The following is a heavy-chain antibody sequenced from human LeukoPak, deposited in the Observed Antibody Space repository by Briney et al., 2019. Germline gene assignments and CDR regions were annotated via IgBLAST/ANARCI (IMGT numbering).Heavy chain of an antibody. Sequence: ASVKVSCKASGGTFSSYAISWVRQAPGQGLEWMGGIIPIFGTASYAQKFQGRVTITTDESTSTAYMELSSLRSEDTAVYYCASVDYYYYYMDVWGKGTTVTVSS. D-gene: IGHD2-21*01. CDR1: GGTFSSYA. CDR3: ASVDYYYYYMDV. CDR2: IIPIFGTA. J-gene: IGHJ6*03. V-gene: IGHV1-69*05.